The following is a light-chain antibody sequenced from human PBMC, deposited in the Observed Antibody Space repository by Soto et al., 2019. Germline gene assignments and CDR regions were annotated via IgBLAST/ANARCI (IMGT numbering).Light chain of an antibody. J-gene: IGKJ1*01. CDR1: QSVSSSY. V-gene: IGKV3-20*01. CDR3: QQYGSSWRT. CDR2: GAS. Sequence: EFVLTQSPGTLSLSPGERATLSCRASQSVSSSYLAWYQQKPGQAPRLLIYGASSRATGIPDRFSGSGSGTDFTLTISRLEPEDFAVYYCQQYGSSWRTFGQGTKVEIK.